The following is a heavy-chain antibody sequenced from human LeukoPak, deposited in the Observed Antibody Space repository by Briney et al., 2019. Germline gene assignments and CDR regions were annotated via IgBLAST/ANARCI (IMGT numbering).Heavy chain of an antibody. V-gene: IGHV4-59*12. CDR1: GGSISSYY. CDR2: IYYSGST. CDR3: ARVRYCSSTSCRNYNWFDP. D-gene: IGHD2-2*01. J-gene: IGHJ5*02. Sequence: PSETLSLTCTVSGGSISSYYWSWIRQPPGKGLEWIGYIYYSGSTNYNPSLKSRVTISVDTSKNQFSLKLSSVTAADTAVYYCARVRYCSSTSCRNYNWFDPWGQGTLVTVSS.